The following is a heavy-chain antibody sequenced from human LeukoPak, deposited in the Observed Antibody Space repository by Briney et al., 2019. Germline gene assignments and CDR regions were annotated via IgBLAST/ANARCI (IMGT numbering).Heavy chain of an antibody. CDR1: GFTFSSYG. Sequence: PGGSLRLSCAASGFTFSSYGMHWVRQAPGKGLEWVAFIRYDGSNKYYADSVKGRFTISRDNSKNTLYLQMNSLRAEDTAVYYCARRMLFDLDAFDIWGQGTMVTVSS. J-gene: IGHJ3*02. D-gene: IGHD2-21*01. CDR3: ARRMLFDLDAFDI. CDR2: IRYDGSNK. V-gene: IGHV3-30*02.